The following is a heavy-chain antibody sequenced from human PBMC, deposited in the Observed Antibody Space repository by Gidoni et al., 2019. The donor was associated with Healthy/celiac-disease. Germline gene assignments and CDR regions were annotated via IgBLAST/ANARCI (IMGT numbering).Heavy chain of an antibody. CDR2: IWYDGSNK. V-gene: IGHV3-33*01. Sequence: QVQLVESGGGVVQPGRSLRLSCAASGFTFSSYGMHWVRQAPGKGLEWVAVIWYDGSNKYYADSVKGRFTISRDNSKNTLYLQMNSLRAEDTAVYYCAREVSIVGAIDYWGQGTLVTVSS. CDR3: AREVSIVGAIDY. D-gene: IGHD1-26*01. J-gene: IGHJ4*02. CDR1: GFTFSSYG.